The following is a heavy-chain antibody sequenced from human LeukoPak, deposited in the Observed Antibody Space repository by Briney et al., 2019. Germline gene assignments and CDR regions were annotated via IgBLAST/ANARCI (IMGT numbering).Heavy chain of an antibody. V-gene: IGHV1-8*01. D-gene: IGHD5-12*01. CDR1: GYTFTSYD. J-gene: IGHJ4*02. CDR3: ARGLGPSGFIHQPEFDY. CDR2: MNPNSGNT. Sequence: GASVKVSCKASGYTFTSYDINWVRQATGQGLEWMGWMNPNSGNTGYAQKFQGRVTMTRNTSISTAYMELSSLRSEDTAVYYCARGLGPSGFIHQPEFDYWGQGTLVTVSS.